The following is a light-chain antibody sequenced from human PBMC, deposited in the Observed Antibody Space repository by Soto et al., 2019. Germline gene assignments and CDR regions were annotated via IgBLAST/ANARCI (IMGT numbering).Light chain of an antibody. CDR2: NAS. V-gene: IGKV3-15*01. J-gene: IGKJ1*01. Sequence: EILMTQSPATLSVSPGERATLFCRASQSVSNKLAWYQQKPGQTPRLLIFNASTRATGIPARLSGSASGTEFTLTISSVQSADFAVYYCQHYNNYLAWTFGQGTKVEVK. CDR1: QSVSNK. CDR3: QHYNNYLAWT.